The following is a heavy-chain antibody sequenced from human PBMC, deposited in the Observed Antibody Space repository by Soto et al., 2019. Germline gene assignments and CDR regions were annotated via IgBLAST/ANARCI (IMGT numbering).Heavy chain of an antibody. D-gene: IGHD1-26*01. CDR2: IYPGDSDT. J-gene: IGHJ6*02. V-gene: IGHV5-51*01. Sequence: GESLKISCKGSGCSFTSYWIGWVRQMPGEGLEWMGIIYPGDSDTRYSPSFQGQVTISADKSISTAYLQWSSLKASDTAMYYCARHNGLNKIVGATPPRDYYYYYGMDVWGQGTTVTVSS. CDR1: GCSFTSYW. CDR3: ARHNGLNKIVGATPPRDYYYYYGMDV.